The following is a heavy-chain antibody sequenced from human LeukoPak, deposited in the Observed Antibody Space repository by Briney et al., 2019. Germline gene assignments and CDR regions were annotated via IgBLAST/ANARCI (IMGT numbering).Heavy chain of an antibody. CDR2: FKRKTDGGTT. D-gene: IGHD3-22*01. J-gene: IGHJ4*02. V-gene: IGHV3-15*01. CDR3: TTGSSMIVVVTPPFDY. CDR1: GFTFSNAW. Sequence: PGGSLRLSCAASGFTFSNAWMSWVRKPPGKGLEWFGRFKRKTDGGTTDYAAPVKGRFTISRDDSKNTLYLQMNSLKTEDTAVYYCTTGSSMIVVVTPPFDYWGQGTLVTVSS.